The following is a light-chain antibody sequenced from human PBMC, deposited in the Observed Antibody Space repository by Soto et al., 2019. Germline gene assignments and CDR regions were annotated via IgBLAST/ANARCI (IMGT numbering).Light chain of an antibody. J-gene: IGKJ3*01. CDR3: QKYGSAFT. V-gene: IGKV3-20*01. Sequence: EIVLTQSPATLSLSPGERATLSCRASQSVSSYLAWYQQKPGQGPRLLIYAASSRATGIPDRFSGSGSGTDFTLTISRLEPEDSALYYCQKYGSAFTFGPGTKVEIK. CDR2: AAS. CDR1: QSVSSY.